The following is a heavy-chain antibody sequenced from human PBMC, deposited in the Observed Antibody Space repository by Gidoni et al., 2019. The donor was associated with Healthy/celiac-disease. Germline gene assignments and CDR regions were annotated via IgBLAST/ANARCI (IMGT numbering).Heavy chain of an antibody. CDR1: GGSFSGYY. J-gene: IGHJ5*02. CDR2: INHSGST. Sequence: QVQLQQWGAGLLKPSATLSLTCAVYGGSFSGYYWSWIRQPPGKGLEWIGEINHSGSTNYNPSLKSRVTISVDTSKNQFSLKLSSVTAADTAVYYCARKYRTMVRGGWFDPWGQGTLVTVSS. CDR3: ARKYRTMVRGGWFDP. D-gene: IGHD3-10*01. V-gene: IGHV4-34*01.